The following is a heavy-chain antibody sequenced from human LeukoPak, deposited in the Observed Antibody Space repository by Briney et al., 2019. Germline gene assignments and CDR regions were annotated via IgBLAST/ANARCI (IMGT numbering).Heavy chain of an antibody. CDR1: GFSFSTYA. CDR3: AKSLYGGCDY. V-gene: IGHV3-23*01. Sequence: GGSLRLSCAASGFSFSTYAMSWVRQAPGKGLEWVSGVNGNGGSTSYADSMKGRFTIFRDNSKNTVYLQMNSLRVEDTAVYYCAKSLYGGCDYWGQGTVVTVSS. D-gene: IGHD3-16*02. CDR2: VNGNGGST. J-gene: IGHJ4*02.